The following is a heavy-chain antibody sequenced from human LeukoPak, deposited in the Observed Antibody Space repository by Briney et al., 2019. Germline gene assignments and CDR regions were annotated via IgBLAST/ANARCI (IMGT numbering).Heavy chain of an antibody. Sequence: ASVKVSCKASGYTFTSYGISWVRQAPGQGLEWMGWINTNTGNPTYAQGFTGRFVFSLDTSVSTAYLQISSLKAEDTAVYYCARAPHYYDSSGYYLGKFDYWGQGTLVTVSS. J-gene: IGHJ4*02. CDR1: GYTFTSYG. V-gene: IGHV7-4-1*02. D-gene: IGHD3-22*01. CDR2: INTNTGNP. CDR3: ARAPHYYDSSGYYLGKFDY.